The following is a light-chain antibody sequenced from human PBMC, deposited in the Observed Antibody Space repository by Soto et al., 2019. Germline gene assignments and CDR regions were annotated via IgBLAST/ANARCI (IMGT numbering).Light chain of an antibody. J-gene: IGKJ1*01. CDR3: QQYGYSPPWT. CDR2: GAS. CDR1: QSVSSTY. Sequence: EIVLTQSPGTLSLSPGERATLSCRASQSVSSTYLDWYQQKPGQAPRLLIYGASNRATGIPDRFSGSGSGTDFTLTISRLEPEDFALYYCQQYGYSPPWTVGQGTKVEIK. V-gene: IGKV3-20*01.